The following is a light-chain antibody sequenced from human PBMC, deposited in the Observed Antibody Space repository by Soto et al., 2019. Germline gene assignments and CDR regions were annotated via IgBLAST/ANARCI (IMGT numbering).Light chain of an antibody. CDR1: QSVDSSY. CDR3: QYYDSPLWT. CDR2: AAS. V-gene: IGKV3-20*01. J-gene: IGKJ1*01. Sequence: IVLTQSPGTLSLSPGERATLACRASQSVDSSYLGWYQQKPVQARRLLSYAASRRATGIPDRFSGSGSGTDFTLTVSRLEPEDFAVYYCQYYDSPLWTFGQGTKVEVK.